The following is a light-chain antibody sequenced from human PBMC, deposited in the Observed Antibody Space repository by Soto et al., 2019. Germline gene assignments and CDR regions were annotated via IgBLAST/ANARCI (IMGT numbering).Light chain of an antibody. CDR1: SSNIGNNA. CDR3: AAWNPTLKGRF. V-gene: IGLV1-36*01. J-gene: IGLJ2*01. CDR2: YDD. Sequence: QSVLTQPPSVSEAPRQRVTISCSGSSSNIGNNAVNWYQQLPGKAPKLLIYYDDLLPSGVSDRFSGSKSGTSASLAISGLQSEDGGDYYCAAWNPTLKGRFFAGGPKLPVL.